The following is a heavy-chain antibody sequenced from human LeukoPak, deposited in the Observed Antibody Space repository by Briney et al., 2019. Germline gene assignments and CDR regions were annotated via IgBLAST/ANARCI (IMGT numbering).Heavy chain of an antibody. CDR2: IYYSGST. V-gene: IGHV4-39*07. Sequence: PSETLSLTCTVSGGSISSSSYYWGWIRQPPGKGLEWIGSIYYSGSTYYNPSLKSRVTISVDTSKNQFSLKLSSVTAADTAVYYCARDEGRIAAAGEDYWGQGTLVTVSS. CDR3: ARDEGRIAAAGEDY. J-gene: IGHJ4*02. D-gene: IGHD6-13*01. CDR1: GGSISSSSYY.